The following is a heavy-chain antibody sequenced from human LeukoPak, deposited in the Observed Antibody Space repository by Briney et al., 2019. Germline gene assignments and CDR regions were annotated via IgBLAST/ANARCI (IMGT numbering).Heavy chain of an antibody. J-gene: IGHJ4*02. D-gene: IGHD3-10*01. V-gene: IGHV3-30*04. Sequence: GKSLRLSCAASGFTFSNYAMHWVRQAPGKGLEWVAVISYDGIHKYCADSIKGRFNISRDNSDHTLFLLVDGLRPDDTAVYYCARARAGSVDYWGQGTLVTVSS. CDR3: ARARAGSVDY. CDR2: ISYDGIHK. CDR1: GFTFSNYA.